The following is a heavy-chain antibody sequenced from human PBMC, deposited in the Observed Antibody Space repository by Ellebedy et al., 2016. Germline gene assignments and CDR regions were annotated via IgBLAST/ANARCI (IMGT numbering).Heavy chain of an antibody. D-gene: IGHD7-27*01. CDR3: ARGSGDLREFDP. CDR1: GFTVSSNY. Sequence: GESLKISXAASGFTVSSNYMSWVRQAPGKGLEWVSVIYSGGSTYYADSVKGRFTISRDNSKNTLYLQMNSLRAEDTAVYYCARGSGDLREFDPWGQGTLVTVSS. V-gene: IGHV3-53*01. J-gene: IGHJ5*02. CDR2: IYSGGST.